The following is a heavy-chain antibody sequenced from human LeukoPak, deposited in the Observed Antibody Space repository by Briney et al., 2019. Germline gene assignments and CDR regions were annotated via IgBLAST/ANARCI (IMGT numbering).Heavy chain of an antibody. CDR1: ANGGSINSYY. J-gene: IGHJ4*02. Sequence: MTSETLSLTCSVSANGGSINSYYWSWIRLPPGKGLEWIGYVSYSGSTNYNPSLKSRVTMSVDTSKNQFSLELSSVTAADTAVYYCARVGFGNTPHPIDYWGQGALVTVSS. D-gene: IGHD4-23*01. CDR2: VSYSGST. CDR3: ARVGFGNTPHPIDY. V-gene: IGHV4-59*01.